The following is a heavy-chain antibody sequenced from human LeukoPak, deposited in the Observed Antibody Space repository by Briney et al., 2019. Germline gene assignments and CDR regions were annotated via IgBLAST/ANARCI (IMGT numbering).Heavy chain of an antibody. J-gene: IGHJ3*02. V-gene: IGHV3-48*02. CDR2: INSGSDAV. D-gene: IGHD2-21*01. CDR1: GFTFSTYS. CDR3: ARDVAYAFDI. Sequence: GGSLRLSCAASGFTFSTYSMNWVRQPPGKGLEWVSYINSGSDAVDYADSMKGRFTISRGNAKNSLYLQMNSLRDEDTAVYYCARDVAYAFDIWGQGTMVTVSS.